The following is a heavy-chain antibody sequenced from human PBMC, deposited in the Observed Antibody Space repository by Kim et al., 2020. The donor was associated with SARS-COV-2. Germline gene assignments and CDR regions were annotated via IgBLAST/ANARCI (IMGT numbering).Heavy chain of an antibody. CDR2: IWYDGSNK. V-gene: IGHV3-33*06. Sequence: GGSLRLSCAASGFTFSSYGMHWVRQAPGKGLEWVAVIWYDGSNKYYADSVKGRFTISRDNSKNTLYLQMNSLRAEDTAVYYCAKDQSRGWLRPSWFDPWGQGTLVTVSS. J-gene: IGHJ5*02. CDR3: AKDQSRGWLRPSWFDP. D-gene: IGHD5-12*01. CDR1: GFTFSSYG.